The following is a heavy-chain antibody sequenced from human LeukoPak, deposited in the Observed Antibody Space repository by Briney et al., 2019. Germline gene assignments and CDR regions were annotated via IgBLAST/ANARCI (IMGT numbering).Heavy chain of an antibody. CDR1: VYSVTVYN. J-gene: IGHJ4*02. CDR2: MNPNSGGT. CDR3: ARGRGYCVGASCYFDY. D-gene: IGHD2-15*01. V-gene: IGHV1-2*04. Sequence: ASVTVSFTSTVYSVTVYNVHWVRQAPGQGLEWMGWMNPNSGGTNYAQNFQGWVTMTRDTSLTTAYMELSRLRSDDTAVYYCARGRGYCVGASCYFDYWGQGTLVTVSS.